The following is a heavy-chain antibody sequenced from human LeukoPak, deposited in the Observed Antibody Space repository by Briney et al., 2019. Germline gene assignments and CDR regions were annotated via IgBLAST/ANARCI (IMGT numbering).Heavy chain of an antibody. CDR1: GYTFTISY. Sequence: ASVKVSCKASGYTFTISYISWVRQAPGQRLEWMGWISGFNGNTQDAQKLQSRVTMTTDTSTSTAYMELRSLMSDDTAVYYCARDLSAVAGEYYFDYWGQGTLVTVSS. D-gene: IGHD6-19*01. CDR3: ARDLSAVAGEYYFDY. V-gene: IGHV1-18*01. CDR2: ISGFNGNT. J-gene: IGHJ4*02.